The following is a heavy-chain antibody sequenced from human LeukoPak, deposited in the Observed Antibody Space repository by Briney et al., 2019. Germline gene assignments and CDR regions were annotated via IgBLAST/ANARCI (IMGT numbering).Heavy chain of an antibody. D-gene: IGHD3-3*01. Sequence: ASVKVSCKASGYTFTGYYMHWVRQAPGQGLEWMGWINPNSGGTNYAQKFQGRVTMTRDTSISTAYMELSRLRSDDTAVYYCANTYYDFWSGYSNYYHMDVWGKGTTVTVPS. CDR3: ANTYYDFWSGYSNYYHMDV. V-gene: IGHV1-2*02. J-gene: IGHJ6*03. CDR1: GYTFTGYY. CDR2: INPNSGGT.